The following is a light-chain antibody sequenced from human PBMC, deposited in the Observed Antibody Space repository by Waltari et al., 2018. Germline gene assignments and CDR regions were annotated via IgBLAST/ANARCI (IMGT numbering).Light chain of an antibody. V-gene: IGKV3-20*01. CDR2: GAS. J-gene: IGKJ4*01. Sequence: ELVLTQSPGTLSLSPGERATLSCSASPTVRTTYLAWYQQKPGQAPTLLIYGASTRATGIPDRFSGSGSGTDFSLTISRLEPEDFAVYYCQQYDISPLTFGGGTKVEIK. CDR3: QQYDISPLT. CDR1: PTVRTTY.